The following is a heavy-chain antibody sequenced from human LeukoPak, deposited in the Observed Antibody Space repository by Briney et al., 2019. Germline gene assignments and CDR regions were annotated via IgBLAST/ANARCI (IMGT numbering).Heavy chain of an antibody. V-gene: IGHV3-53*01. D-gene: IGHD3-10*01. J-gene: IGHJ2*01. Sequence: GGSLRLSCEGSGFSVSTNYMNWVRQAPGKGLEWVSILYSGGSTYYADSVKGRFTVSRDSSKNTLYLYMNSLRAEDTAVYYCARVGDHYHWYLDVWGRGTLVTASS. CDR3: ARVGDHYHWYLDV. CDR2: LYSGGST. CDR1: GFSVSTNY.